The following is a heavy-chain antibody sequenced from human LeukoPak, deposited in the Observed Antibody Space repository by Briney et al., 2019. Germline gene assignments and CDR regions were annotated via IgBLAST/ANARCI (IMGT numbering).Heavy chain of an antibody. CDR3: ARGYCSSTSCYDLDY. D-gene: IGHD2-2*01. Sequence: SSETLSLTCAVSGYSISSGYCWGWIRQPPGKGLEWIGSIYHSGSTYYNPSLKSRVTISVDTSKNQFSLKLSSVTAADTAVYYCARGYCSSTSCYDLDYWGQGTLVTVSS. CDR1: GYSISSGYC. CDR2: IYHSGST. J-gene: IGHJ4*02. V-gene: IGHV4-38-2*01.